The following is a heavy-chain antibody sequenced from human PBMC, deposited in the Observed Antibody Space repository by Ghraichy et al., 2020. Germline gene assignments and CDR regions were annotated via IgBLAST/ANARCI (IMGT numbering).Heavy chain of an antibody. CDR3: ARSQYYDFWSGYYRNYYGMDV. D-gene: IGHD3-3*01. CDR1: GFTFSSYW. Sequence: GGSLRLSCAASGFTFSSYWMHWVRQAPGKGLVWVSRINSDGSSTSYADSVKGRFTISRDNAKNTLYLQMNSLRAEDTAVYYCARSQYYDFWSGYYRNYYGMDVWGQGTTVTVSS. CDR2: INSDGSST. V-gene: IGHV3-74*01. J-gene: IGHJ6*02.